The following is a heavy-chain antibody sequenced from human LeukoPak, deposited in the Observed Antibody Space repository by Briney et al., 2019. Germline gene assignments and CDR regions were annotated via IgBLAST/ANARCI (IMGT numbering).Heavy chain of an antibody. J-gene: IGHJ4*01. Sequence: SETLSLTCTVSGGSISSGGYYWSWIRQHPGKGLEWIGYIYYSGSTNYNPSLKSRVTISVDTSKNQFSLKLSSVTAADTAVYYCAGGIAAAGFGYWGQEPWSPSPQ. D-gene: IGHD6-13*01. CDR3: AGGIAAAGFGY. CDR2: IYYSGST. V-gene: IGHV4-61*08. CDR1: GGSISSGGYY.